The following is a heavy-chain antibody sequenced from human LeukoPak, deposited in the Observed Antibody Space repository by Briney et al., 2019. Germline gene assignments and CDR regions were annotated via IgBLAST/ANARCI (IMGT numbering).Heavy chain of an antibody. V-gene: IGHV3-33*01. CDR3: ARSYYYDSSGYYDY. D-gene: IGHD3-22*01. CDR1: GFSFNDYG. Sequence: GSLRLSCAASGFSFNDYGMHWVRQAPGKGLEWVGVIWYDGSNKHYVDSVKGRFTISRDNSKNTLYLQMNSLRAEDTAVYYCARSYYYDSSGYYDYWGQGTLVTVSS. CDR2: IWYDGSNK. J-gene: IGHJ4*02.